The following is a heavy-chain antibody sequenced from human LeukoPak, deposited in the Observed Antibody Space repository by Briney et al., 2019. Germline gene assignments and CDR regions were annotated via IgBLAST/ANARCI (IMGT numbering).Heavy chain of an antibody. D-gene: IGHD3-22*01. CDR1: GFTFSSYA. Sequence: GGSLRLSCAASGFTFSSYAMHWVRQAPGKGLEWVAFISYDGSNKYYADSVKGRFTISRDNSKNTLYLQMNSLRAEDTAVYYCARGDWRPVDTMIVVPGGFDPWGQGTLVTVSS. CDR3: ARGDWRPVDTMIVVPGGFDP. J-gene: IGHJ5*02. CDR2: ISYDGSNK. V-gene: IGHV3-30-3*01.